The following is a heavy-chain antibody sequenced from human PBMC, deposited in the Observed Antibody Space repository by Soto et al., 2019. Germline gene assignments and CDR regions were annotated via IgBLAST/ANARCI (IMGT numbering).Heavy chain of an antibody. CDR3: ARDSRIAAAGTVDY. J-gene: IGHJ4*02. CDR1: GFIFDRHG. CDR2: ISYDGSNK. V-gene: IGHV3-30*03. D-gene: IGHD6-13*01. Sequence: GGSLKLSCAASGFIFDRHGMPWVRQAPGKGLEWVAVISYDGSNKYYAGSVKGRLTISRDNSKNTLYLQMNSLRAEDTALYYCARDSRIAAAGTVDYWGQGT.